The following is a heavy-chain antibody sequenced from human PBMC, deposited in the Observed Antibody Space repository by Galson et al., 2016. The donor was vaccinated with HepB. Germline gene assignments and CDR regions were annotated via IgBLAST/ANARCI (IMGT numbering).Heavy chain of an antibody. J-gene: IGHJ4*02. D-gene: IGHD6-13*01. CDR2: INPRSGVT. Sequence: SVKVSCKASGYIFTDYYMHWVRQAPGQGLEWTGRINPRSGVTSYAQEFEGRVTMTRDTSITTFYMDLSGLRSDDTAVYYCAKEVGYRNTWYPFDYWGQGSLVTVSS. CDR3: AKEVGYRNTWYPFDY. V-gene: IGHV1-2*06. CDR1: GYIFTDYY.